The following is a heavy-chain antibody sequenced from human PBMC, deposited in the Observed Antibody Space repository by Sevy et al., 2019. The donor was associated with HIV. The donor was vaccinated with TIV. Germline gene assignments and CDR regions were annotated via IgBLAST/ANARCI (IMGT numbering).Heavy chain of an antibody. J-gene: IGHJ6*02. D-gene: IGHD4-4*01. CDR1: GFTFSNYA. V-gene: IGHV3-23*01. Sequence: GGSLRLSCAASGFTFSNYAMNWVRRAPGKGLESISSISNNGDRTDYIDSGRGRFTISRDNSKNMLYLQMHGLRAEGAATYYCAKVLSVTFSYWYGLDVWGQGTTVTVSS. CDR3: AKVLSVTFSYWYGLDV. CDR2: ISNNGDRT.